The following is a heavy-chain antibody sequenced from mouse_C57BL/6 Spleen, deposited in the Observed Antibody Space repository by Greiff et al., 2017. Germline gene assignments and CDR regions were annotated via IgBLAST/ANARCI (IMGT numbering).Heavy chain of an antibody. CDR2: IWSGGST. CDR3: ARPLYYDFYAMDY. Sequence: VQRVESGPGLVQPSQSLSITCTVSGFSLTSYGVHWVRQSPGKGLEWLGVIWSGGSTDYNAAFISRLSLSKDNSKSQVFFQMNRLQADDTAIYYCARPLYYDFYAMDYWGQGTSVSVSS. V-gene: IGHV2-2*01. D-gene: IGHD2-4*01. CDR1: GFSLTSYG. J-gene: IGHJ4*01.